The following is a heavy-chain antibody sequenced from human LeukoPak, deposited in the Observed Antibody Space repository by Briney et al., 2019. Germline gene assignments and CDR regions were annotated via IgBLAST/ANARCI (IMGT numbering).Heavy chain of an antibody. V-gene: IGHV4-39*07. CDR1: GGSINSDGYY. CDR3: ATSSGWSYYFDY. CDR2: IYYSGST. Sequence: PSETLSLTCTVSGGSINSDGYYWGWIRQPPGKGLEWIGSIYYSGSTYYNPSLKSRVTISVDTSKNQFSLKLSSVTAADTAVYYCATSSGWSYYFDYWGQGTLVTVSS. J-gene: IGHJ4*02. D-gene: IGHD6-19*01.